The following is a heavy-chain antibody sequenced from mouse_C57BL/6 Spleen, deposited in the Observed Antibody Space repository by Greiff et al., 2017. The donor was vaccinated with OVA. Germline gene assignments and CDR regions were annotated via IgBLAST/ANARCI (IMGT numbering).Heavy chain of an antibody. CDR1: GFTFSDYG. D-gene: IGHD2-5*01. V-gene: IGHV5-17*01. CDR3: AKSYYSNLYYAMDY. Sequence: EVKLVESGGGLVKPGGSLKLSCAASGFTFSDYGMHWVRQAPEKGLEWVAYISSGSSTIYYADTVKGRFTISRDNAKNTLFLQMTSLRSEDTAMYYCAKSYYSNLYYAMDYWGQGTSVTVSS. J-gene: IGHJ4*01. CDR2: ISSGSSTI.